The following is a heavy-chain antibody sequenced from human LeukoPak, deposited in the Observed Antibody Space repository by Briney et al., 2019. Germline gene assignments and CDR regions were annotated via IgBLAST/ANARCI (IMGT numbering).Heavy chain of an antibody. Sequence: GGSLRLSCAASGFTFSSYGMHWVRQAPGKGLEWVAVIWYDGSNKYYADSVRGRFTISRDNSKNTLYLQMNSLRAEDTAVYYCARVTMVAAASYNWFAPWGQGTLVTVSS. CDR3: ARVTMVAAASYNWFAP. J-gene: IGHJ5*02. V-gene: IGHV3-33*01. CDR1: GFTFSSYG. CDR2: IWYDGSNK. D-gene: IGHD2-15*01.